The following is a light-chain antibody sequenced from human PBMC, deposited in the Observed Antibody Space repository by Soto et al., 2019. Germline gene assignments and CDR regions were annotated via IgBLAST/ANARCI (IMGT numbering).Light chain of an antibody. Sequence: DIVMTQSPDSLAVSLGERATINCKSSQSVLYSSNNKNYLAWYQQKPGQPPKLLIYWASTRESGVPDRFSGSGSGTDFTLTISSLQAEDVAVYYCQPSYSTLTFGGGTKVEIK. CDR2: WAS. CDR1: QSVLYSSNNKNY. J-gene: IGKJ4*01. V-gene: IGKV4-1*01. CDR3: QPSYSTLT.